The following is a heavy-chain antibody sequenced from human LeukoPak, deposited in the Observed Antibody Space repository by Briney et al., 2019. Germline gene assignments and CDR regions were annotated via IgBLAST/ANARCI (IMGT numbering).Heavy chain of an antibody. J-gene: IGHJ3*02. CDR1: GFTFSSYS. CDR3: ARSGSYEAFDI. CDR2: ISSRSSYI. Sequence: GGSLRLSCAASGFTFSSYSMNLVRQAPGKGLEWVSSISSRSSYIYYADSVKGRFTISRDNAKNSLYLQMNSLRAEDTAVYYCARSGSYEAFDIWGQGTMVTVSS. V-gene: IGHV3-21*01. D-gene: IGHD1-26*01.